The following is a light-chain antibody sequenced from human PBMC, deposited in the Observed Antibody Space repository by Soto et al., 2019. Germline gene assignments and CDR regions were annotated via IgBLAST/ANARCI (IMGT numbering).Light chain of an antibody. Sequence: DIQMTQYPSTLSGSVGDRVTITCRASQNINNWLAWYQQKPGKAPNLLIYDASNLESGVPARLSGSGSGTDFTLTISSLKPDDFATYFCQQFNSYWTFGQGTQVDIK. CDR1: QNINNW. V-gene: IGKV1-5*01. CDR3: QQFNSYWT. CDR2: DAS. J-gene: IGKJ1*01.